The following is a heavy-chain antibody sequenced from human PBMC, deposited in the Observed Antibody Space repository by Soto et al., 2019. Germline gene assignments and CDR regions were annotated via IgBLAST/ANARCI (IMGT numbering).Heavy chain of an antibody. V-gene: IGHV1-69*01. CDR3: AREKGFGAAAEFEY. Sequence: QVQLVQSGAEVKKRGSSVKVSCKASGGTFSTYGLSWVRQAPGQGLEWMGGIIPIFGTTTYAQKFQGRVTITADESTSTTYMELSSLRSEDTDVYYCAREKGFGAAAEFEYWGQGTLLTVSS. CDR1: GGTFSTYG. CDR2: IIPIFGTT. J-gene: IGHJ4*02. D-gene: IGHD6-13*01.